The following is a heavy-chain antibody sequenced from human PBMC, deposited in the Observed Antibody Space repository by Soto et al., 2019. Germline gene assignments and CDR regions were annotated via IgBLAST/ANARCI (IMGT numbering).Heavy chain of an antibody. CDR2: LDPEDGAT. CDR1: GYTLTEFS. D-gene: IGHD1-26*01. Sequence: QVQLVQSGAEVKKPGASVKVSCKVSGYTLTEFSMHWVRQAPGKGLEWMGGLDPEDGATIYAQKCQGRVTMTEDTSTDTAYMELSSLRSEDTAVYYWARGRKWEVFVHLEFFFDPWGQGTLVTVSS. CDR3: ARGRKWEVFVHLEFFFDP. V-gene: IGHV1-24*01. J-gene: IGHJ5*02.